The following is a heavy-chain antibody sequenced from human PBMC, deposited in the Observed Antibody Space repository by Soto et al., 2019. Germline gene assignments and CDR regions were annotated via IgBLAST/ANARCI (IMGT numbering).Heavy chain of an antibody. CDR1: GFNVRSNS. V-gene: IGHV3-53*01. CDR2: MHSDDST. Sequence: GGSLRLSCAASGFNVRSNSLNWVRRAPGKGLEWVSVMHSDDSTNYADSVKGRFTISRDNSENTFYLQMNSLRVEDTAVYYCARHAWLESWGQGTLVTVSS. CDR3: ARHAWLES. J-gene: IGHJ5*01.